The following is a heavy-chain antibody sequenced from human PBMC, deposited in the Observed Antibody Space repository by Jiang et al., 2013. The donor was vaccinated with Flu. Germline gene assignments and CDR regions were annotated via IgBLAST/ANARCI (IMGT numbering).Heavy chain of an antibody. CDR3: ARNESSGYFGY. CDR1: GGSISSSTYY. V-gene: IGHV4-39*01. D-gene: IGHD3-22*01. J-gene: IGHJ4*02. Sequence: LLKPSETLSLICTISGGSISSSTYYWGWIRQPPREGGWSGLGVSTIVGAPTYNPSLKSRVTISVDTSKNQFSLRLSSVTAVDTAVYYCARNESSGYFGYWGQGTLVTVSS. CDR2: STIVGAP.